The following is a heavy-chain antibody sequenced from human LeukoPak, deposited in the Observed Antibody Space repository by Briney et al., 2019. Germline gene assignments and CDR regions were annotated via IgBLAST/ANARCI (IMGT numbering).Heavy chain of an antibody. CDR1: GGSISSYY. J-gene: IGHJ4*02. CDR3: ARVYSRAHFDY. D-gene: IGHD2-21*01. CDR2: IYYSGST. Sequence: SETLSLTCTVSGGSISSYYWSWIRQPPGKGLEWIGCIYYSGSTNYNPSLKSRVTMSVDTSKNQFSLKLSSVTAADTAVYYCARVYSRAHFDYWGQGTLVTVSS. V-gene: IGHV4-59*12.